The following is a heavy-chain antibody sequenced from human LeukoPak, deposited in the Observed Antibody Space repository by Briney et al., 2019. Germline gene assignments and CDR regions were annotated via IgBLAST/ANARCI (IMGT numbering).Heavy chain of an antibody. CDR3: ARERRFYYDSRGSHGRDAFDI. J-gene: IGHJ3*02. CDR2: IIPIFGTA. CDR1: GGTFSSYA. D-gene: IGHD3-22*01. V-gene: IGHV1-69*05. Sequence: ASVKVSCKASGGTFSSYAISWVRQAPGQGLEWMGGIIPIFGTANYAQKFQGRVTITTDESTSTAYMELSSLRSEDTAVYFCARERRFYYDSRGSHGRDAFDIWGQGTMVTVSS.